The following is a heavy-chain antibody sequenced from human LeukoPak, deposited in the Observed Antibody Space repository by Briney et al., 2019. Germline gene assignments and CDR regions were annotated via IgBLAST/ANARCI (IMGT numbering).Heavy chain of an antibody. J-gene: IGHJ3*02. CDR3: ARWEYHFYDYGGNSPHDAFDI. Sequence: PSETLSLTCAVYGGSFSGYYWSWIRQPPGKGLEWIGEINRSGSTNYNPSLKSRVTISVDTSKNQFSLKLSSVTAADTAVYYCARWEYHFYDYGGNSPHDAFDIWGQGTMVTVSS. CDR1: GGSFSGYY. CDR2: INRSGST. V-gene: IGHV4-34*01. D-gene: IGHD4-23*01.